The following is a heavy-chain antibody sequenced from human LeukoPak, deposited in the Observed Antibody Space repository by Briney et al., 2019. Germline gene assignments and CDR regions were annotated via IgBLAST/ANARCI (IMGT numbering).Heavy chain of an antibody. CDR1: GFTFSSSA. V-gene: IGHV3-23*01. Sequence: GGSLRLSCAASGFTFSSSAMSWVRQAPGKGLEWVSVISVSGGSTYSADSVKGRFTISRDNSKNTLYLQMNSLRAEDTAVYYCARNMGYYDFWSGLPGGQGTLVTVSS. J-gene: IGHJ4*02. D-gene: IGHD3-3*01. CDR2: ISVSGGST. CDR3: ARNMGYYDFWSGLP.